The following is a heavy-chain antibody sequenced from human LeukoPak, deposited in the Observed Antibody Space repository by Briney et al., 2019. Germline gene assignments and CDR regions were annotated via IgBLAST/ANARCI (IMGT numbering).Heavy chain of an antibody. V-gene: IGHV3-43*01. J-gene: IGHJ4*02. D-gene: IGHD3-22*01. Sequence: GGSLRLSCAASGFTFDDYTMHWVRQAPGKTLEWVSLISWDGNTYYADSMKGRFNISRDNSKNSLYLQMDTLRSEDTAFYYCVKDLTYESSGSVFDYWGQGTLVTVSS. CDR3: VKDLTYESSGSVFDY. CDR2: ISWDGNT. CDR1: GFTFDDYT.